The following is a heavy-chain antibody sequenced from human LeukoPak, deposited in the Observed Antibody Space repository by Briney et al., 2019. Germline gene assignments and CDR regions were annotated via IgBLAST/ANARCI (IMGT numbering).Heavy chain of an antibody. V-gene: IGHV4-34*01. Sequence: SETLSLNCAVYGGSFSGYYWSWIRQPPGKGLEWIGEINHSGSTNYNPSLKSRVTISVDTSKNQFSLKLSSVTAADTAVYYCARGNYGDYSYYYYYYMDVWGKRTTVTVSS. J-gene: IGHJ6*03. CDR3: ARGNYGDYSYYYYYYMDV. CDR1: GGSFSGYY. D-gene: IGHD4-17*01. CDR2: INHSGST.